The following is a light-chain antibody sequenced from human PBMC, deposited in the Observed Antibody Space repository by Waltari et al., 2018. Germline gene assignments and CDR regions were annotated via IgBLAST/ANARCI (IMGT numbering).Light chain of an antibody. Sequence: QSALTQPASVSGSPGQSITISCPGTSSDIGGYNYVSWYQQHPGKAPKLMIFDVTKRPSGVSDRVSGSKSGNTASLTSSGLHTDDESDYYCSSYTSTNTVIFGGGTKVTVL. CDR2: DVT. CDR1: SSDIGGYNY. V-gene: IGLV2-14*03. CDR3: SSYTSTNTVI. J-gene: IGLJ2*01.